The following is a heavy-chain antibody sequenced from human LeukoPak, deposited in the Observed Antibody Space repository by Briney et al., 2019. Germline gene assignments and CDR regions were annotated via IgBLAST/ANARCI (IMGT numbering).Heavy chain of an antibody. J-gene: IGHJ4*02. Sequence: GGSLRLSCAASGFTFSNAWMSWVRQAPGKGLEWVGRIKSKTGGGTTDYAAPVKGRFTISRDDSKNTLYLQMNSLKTEDTAVYYCTRRTVTTVQLDYWGQGTLVTVSS. V-gene: IGHV3-15*01. CDR1: GFTFSNAW. D-gene: IGHD4-17*01. CDR3: TRRTVTTVQLDY. CDR2: IKSKTGGGTT.